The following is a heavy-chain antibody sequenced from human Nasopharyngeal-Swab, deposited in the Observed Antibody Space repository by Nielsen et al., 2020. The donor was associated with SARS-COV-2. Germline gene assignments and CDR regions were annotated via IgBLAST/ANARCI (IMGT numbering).Heavy chain of an antibody. CDR2: IYYSGST. Sequence: PGKGLEWIGSIYYSGSTYYNSSLKSRVTISVDTSKNQFSLKLSSVTAADTAVYYCARRVARAPRHEGDYYYGMDVWGQGTTVTVSS. J-gene: IGHJ6*02. D-gene: IGHD3-16*01. CDR3: ARRVARAPRHEGDYYYGMDV. V-gene: IGHV4-39*01.